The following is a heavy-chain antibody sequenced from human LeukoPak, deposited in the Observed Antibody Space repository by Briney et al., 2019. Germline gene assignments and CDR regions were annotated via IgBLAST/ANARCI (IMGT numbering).Heavy chain of an antibody. V-gene: IGHV4-59*01. CDR2: IHYSGNT. CDR3: VRGYYDSSGSSNTFDI. J-gene: IGHJ3*02. CDR1: GGSISSSY. Sequence: SETLSLTCTVSGGSISSSYWSWIRQPPGKGLEWIGYIHYSGNTNYTPTLKNRLTMSVDTSKNQFSLKLSSVTAADTAVCYCVRGYYDSSGSSNTFDIWGQGTMVTVSS. D-gene: IGHD3-22*01.